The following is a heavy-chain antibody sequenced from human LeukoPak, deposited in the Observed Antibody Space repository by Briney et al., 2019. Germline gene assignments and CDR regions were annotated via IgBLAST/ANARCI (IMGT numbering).Heavy chain of an antibody. V-gene: IGHV3-23*01. CDR1: GFTFSSSA. J-gene: IGHJ4*02. CDR3: AKGRDGYNRYDY. D-gene: IGHD3-16*02. CDR2: ISGSGGTT. Sequence: GGSLRLSCAASGFTFSSSAMRWVRQAPGKGLEWVSTISGSGGTTYYPDSVKGRFTISRDNSKSTLSLQMNSLRAEDTAVYYCAKGRDGYNRYDYWGQGTLVTVSS.